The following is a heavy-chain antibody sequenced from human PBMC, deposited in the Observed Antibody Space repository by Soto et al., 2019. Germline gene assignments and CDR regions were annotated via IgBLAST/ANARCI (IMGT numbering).Heavy chain of an antibody. Sequence: PSETLSLTCAVYGGSGGSFSGYYWSWIRQPPGKGLEWIGEINHSGSTNYNPSLKSRVTISVDTSKNQFSLKLSSVTAADTAVYYFGRHTYESSGYYHYYTVRDVGGQGPRVTVPS. CDR1: GGSGGSFSGYY. CDR3: GRHTYESSGYYHYYTVRDV. CDR2: INHSGST. J-gene: IGHJ6*02. D-gene: IGHD3-22*01. V-gene: IGHV4-34*01.